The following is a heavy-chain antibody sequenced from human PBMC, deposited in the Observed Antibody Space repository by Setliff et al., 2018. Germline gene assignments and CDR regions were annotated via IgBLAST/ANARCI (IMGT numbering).Heavy chain of an antibody. D-gene: IGHD6-19*01. Sequence: PSETLSLTCNVSGASIRNFYWTWIRQPPGKGLEWIGYVHFTGSTNYNPSLKSRVTMSVDVSKSQFSLRLSSVTAADTAVYYCARKVEQWLTPHFDYGGQGALVTVSS. CDR3: ARKVEQWLTPHFDY. V-gene: IGHV4-59*01. CDR2: VHFTGST. CDR1: GASIRNFY. J-gene: IGHJ4*02.